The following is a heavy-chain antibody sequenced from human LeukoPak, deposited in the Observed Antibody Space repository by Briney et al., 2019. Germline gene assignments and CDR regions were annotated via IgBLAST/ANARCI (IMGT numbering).Heavy chain of an antibody. D-gene: IGHD2-2*01. CDR2: ISPYDGDT. V-gene: IGHV1-18*04. J-gene: IGHJ3*02. Sequence: ASVRASCKASGYTFTTNGVSWVRQAPGQGLEWLAWISPYDGDTNYTPDLQGRVTLSTDTSTSTAYMELTSLRSDDTAVYYCARPRGGIYSSRDAFDIWGQGTMVTVSS. CDR3: ARPRGGIYSSRDAFDI. CDR1: GYTFTTNG.